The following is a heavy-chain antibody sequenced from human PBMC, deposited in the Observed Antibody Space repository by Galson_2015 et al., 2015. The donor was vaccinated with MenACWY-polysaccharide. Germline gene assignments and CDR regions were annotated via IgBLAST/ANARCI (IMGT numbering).Heavy chain of an antibody. CDR3: VRSYYTEIFDY. J-gene: IGHJ4*02. Sequence: SVKVSCKASGYTFTSRDINWVRQAAGQGLEWMGWTTASSGNAVYAQKFQDRVTLTRDTSTSTVYMELSSLRSEDTGVYYCVRSYYTEIFDYWGQGTPVTVSS. V-gene: IGHV1-8*01. CDR2: TTASSGNA. CDR1: GYTFTSRD. D-gene: IGHD1-26*01.